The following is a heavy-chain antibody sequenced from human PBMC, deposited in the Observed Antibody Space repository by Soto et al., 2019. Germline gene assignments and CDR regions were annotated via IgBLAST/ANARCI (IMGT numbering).Heavy chain of an antibody. D-gene: IGHD2-21*01. CDR1: RYTFSGRF. Sequence: QVQLVQSGAEMKNSRASVKVSCKASRYTFSGRFIHWVRQAPGRGTEWMGRKYMNTGGIIYAQKSQGRVTMTDATSINTAYLEFRGLTSDDPAVYYCARELLRGLDVWGQGTTVTVSS. CDR2: KYMNTGGI. V-gene: IGHV1-2*06. J-gene: IGHJ6*01. CDR3: ARELLRGLDV.